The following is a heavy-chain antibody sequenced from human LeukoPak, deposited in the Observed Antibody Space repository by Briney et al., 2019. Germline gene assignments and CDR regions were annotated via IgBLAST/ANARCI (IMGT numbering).Heavy chain of an antibody. CDR2: INHSGST. V-gene: IGHV4-34*01. J-gene: IGHJ6*03. Sequence: PSETLSLTCAVYGGSFSGYYWSWIRQPPGKGLEWIGEINHSGSTNYNPSLKSRVTISVDTSKNQFSLKLSSVTAADTAVYYCARLSATYYYYYMDVWGKGTTVTISS. CDR1: GGSFSGYY. D-gene: IGHD2/OR15-2a*01. CDR3: ARLSATYYYYYMDV.